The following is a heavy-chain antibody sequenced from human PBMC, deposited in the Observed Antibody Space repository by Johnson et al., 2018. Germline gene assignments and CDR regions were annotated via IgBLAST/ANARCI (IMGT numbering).Heavy chain of an antibody. Sequence: VQLVESGGGLVQPGGSLRLSCAASGFTFSSYWMSWVRQAPGKGLEWVANIKQDGSEKYYVDSVKGRFTISRDNAKNSLYLQMNSLRAEDTAVYYCARDVVGATWFAFEIWGQGTMVTVSS. CDR2: IKQDGSEK. J-gene: IGHJ3*02. D-gene: IGHD1-26*01. CDR3: ARDVVGATWFAFEI. CDR1: GFTFSSYW. V-gene: IGHV3-7*01.